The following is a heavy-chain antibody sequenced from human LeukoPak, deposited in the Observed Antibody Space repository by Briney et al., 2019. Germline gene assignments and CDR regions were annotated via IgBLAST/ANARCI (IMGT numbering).Heavy chain of an antibody. Sequence: PSETLSLTCAVYGGSFSGYYWSWIRQPPGKGLEWIGEINHSGSTNYNPSLKSRVTISVDTSKNQFSLKLSSVTAADTAVYYCARGYAMDYGSGSSLDYWGQGTLVTVSS. V-gene: IGHV4-34*01. J-gene: IGHJ4*02. CDR3: ARGYAMDYGSGSSLDY. CDR2: INHSGST. D-gene: IGHD3-10*01. CDR1: GGSFSGYY.